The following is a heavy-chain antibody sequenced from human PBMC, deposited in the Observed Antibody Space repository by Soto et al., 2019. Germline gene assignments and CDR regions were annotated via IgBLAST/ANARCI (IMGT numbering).Heavy chain of an antibody. CDR1: GYTFTSYY. CDR3: ARAGEDIVVVVAATPWFDP. J-gene: IGHJ5*02. V-gene: IGHV1-46*03. D-gene: IGHD2-15*01. Sequence: QVQLVQSGAEVKKPGASVKVSCKASGYTFTSYYMHWVRQAPGQGLEWMGIINPSGGSTSYAQKFQGRVTMTRDTSTSTVYMELSSLRSEDTAVYYCARAGEDIVVVVAATPWFDPWGLGTLVTVSS. CDR2: INPSGGST.